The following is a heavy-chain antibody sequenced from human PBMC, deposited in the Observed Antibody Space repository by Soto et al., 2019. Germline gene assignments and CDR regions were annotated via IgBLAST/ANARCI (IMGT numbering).Heavy chain of an antibody. CDR3: RVAATGDYYYGMDV. J-gene: IGHJ6*02. D-gene: IGHD2-15*01. CDR1: GGSFSGYY. V-gene: IGHV4-59*08. CDR2: IYFSGGT. Sequence: SETLSLTCAVYGGSFSGYYWSWIRQPPGKGLEWIGYIYFSGGTNYNPSLKSRVTISVDTSKNQFSLKLSSVTAADTAVYYCRVAATGDYYYGMDVWGQGTTVTVSS.